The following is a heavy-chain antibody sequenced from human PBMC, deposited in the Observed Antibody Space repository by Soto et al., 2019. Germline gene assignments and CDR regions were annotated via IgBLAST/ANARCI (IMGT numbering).Heavy chain of an antibody. CDR3: ATDLTGDGAFDI. D-gene: IGHD7-27*01. CDR2: FDPEDGET. CDR1: GYTLTELS. Sequence: ASVKVSCKVPGYTLTELSMHWVRQAPGKGLEWMGGFDPEDGETIYAQKFQGRVTMTEDTSTDTAYMELSSLRSEDTAEYYCATDLTGDGAFDIWGQGTMVTVSS. V-gene: IGHV1-24*01. J-gene: IGHJ3*02.